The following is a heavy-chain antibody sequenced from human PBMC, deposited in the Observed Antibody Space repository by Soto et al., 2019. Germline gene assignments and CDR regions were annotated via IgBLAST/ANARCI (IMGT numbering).Heavy chain of an antibody. V-gene: IGHV3-49*03. CDR2: IRSKTYGGTT. CDR3: TRRHCSSSSCSADDY. Sequence: SLRLSCAASGFTFSSYAMSWFREAPVNGLEWVSFIRSKTYGGTTEYAASVKGRFTISRDDSKSIAYLQMTSLKTEDTAVYYCTRRHCSSSSCSADDYWGQATPVTVSS. D-gene: IGHD2-2*01. CDR1: GFTFSSYA. J-gene: IGHJ4*02.